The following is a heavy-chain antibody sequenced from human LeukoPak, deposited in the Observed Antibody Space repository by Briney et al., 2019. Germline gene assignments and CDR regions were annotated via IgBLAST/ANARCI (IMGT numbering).Heavy chain of an antibody. D-gene: IGHD3-16*01. V-gene: IGHV4-59*01. Sequence: SETLSLTCSVSGDALNKNFWSWIRQPPGKGLEWIGYIFHSGTINYSPSLKSRVSISLDASKNQFSLKLTSVTAADTAVYYCARRMITTSDTFDLWGQGTMVTVSS. CDR1: GDALNKNF. J-gene: IGHJ3*01. CDR3: ARRMITTSDTFDL. CDR2: IFHSGTI.